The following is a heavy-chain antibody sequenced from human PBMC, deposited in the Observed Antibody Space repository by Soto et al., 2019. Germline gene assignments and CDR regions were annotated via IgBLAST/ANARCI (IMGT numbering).Heavy chain of an antibody. V-gene: IGHV4-4*02. CDR2: IYHSGST. J-gene: IGHJ6*03. CDR3: AGKSIVGYYMEV. D-gene: IGHD1-26*01. Sequence: PSETLSLTCAFSSGSISTSNWWSWVGQPQGKGVEWIGEIYHSGSTNHTPSLTSRVTISADRSKNQFSVKLSSVRAAATAVYYCAGKSIVGYYMEVWDKGTPVTVAS. CDR1: SGSISTSNW.